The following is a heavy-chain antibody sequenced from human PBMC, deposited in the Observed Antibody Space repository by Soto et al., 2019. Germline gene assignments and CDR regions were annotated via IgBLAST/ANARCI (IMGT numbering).Heavy chain of an antibody. D-gene: IGHD2-8*01. CDR1: GFTFSSYN. J-gene: IGHJ6*03. V-gene: IGHV3-48*04. CDR2: ISRSSSSI. Sequence: HPGGSLRLSCAASGFTFSSYNMNWVRQAPGKGLEWVSYISRSSSSIGYADSVKGRFTISRDNAKNSLYLQMNSLRAEDTALYYCAKSNGDSASFYYYYMDVWGKGTTVTVSS. CDR3: AKSNGDSASFYYYYMDV.